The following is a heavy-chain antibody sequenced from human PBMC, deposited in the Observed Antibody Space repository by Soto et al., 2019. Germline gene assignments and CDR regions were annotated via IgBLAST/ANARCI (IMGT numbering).Heavy chain of an antibody. CDR1: GFTFSSYA. CDR2: ISYDGSNK. V-gene: IGHV3-30-3*01. D-gene: IGHD4-4*01. CDR3: ARDTSDDYSNYFAY. Sequence: GVSLRLSWAASGFTFSSYAMHWVRQAPGKGLEWVAVISYDGSNKYYADSVKGRFTISRDNSKNTLYLQMSSLRAEDTAVYYCARDTSDDYSNYFAYWGQGTLVPVSS. J-gene: IGHJ4*02.